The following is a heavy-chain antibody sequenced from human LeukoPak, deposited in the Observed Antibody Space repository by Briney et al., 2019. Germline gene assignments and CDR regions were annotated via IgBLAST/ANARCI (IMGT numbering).Heavy chain of an antibody. J-gene: IGHJ4*02. Sequence: GGSLRLSCAASGFTFNNAWMSWVRQAPGKGLEWVGRIISNTYGGTTNYAAPVKGRFTIPRDDSKGMLYLQMNSLKIEDTAVYYCTTIRDLDYWGQGTLVTVSS. V-gene: IGHV3-15*01. CDR2: IISNTYGGTT. D-gene: IGHD5-24*01. CDR1: GFTFNNAW. CDR3: TTIRDLDY.